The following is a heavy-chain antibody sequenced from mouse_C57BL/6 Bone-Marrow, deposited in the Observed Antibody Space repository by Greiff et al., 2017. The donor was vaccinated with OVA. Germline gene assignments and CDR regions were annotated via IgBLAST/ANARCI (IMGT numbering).Heavy chain of an antibody. V-gene: IGHV14-4*01. CDR1: GFNIKDDY. CDR2: IDPENGDT. J-gene: IGHJ1*03. CDR3: TTFWYFDV. Sequence: EVQRVESGAELVRPGASVKLSCTASGFNIKDDYMHWVKQRPEQGLEWIGWIDPENGDTEYASKFQGKATITADTSSNTAYLQLSSLTSEDTAVYYCTTFWYFDVWGTGTTVTVSS.